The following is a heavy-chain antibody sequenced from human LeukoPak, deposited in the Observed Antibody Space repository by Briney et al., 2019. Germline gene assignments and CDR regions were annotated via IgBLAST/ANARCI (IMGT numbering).Heavy chain of an antibody. D-gene: IGHD2-2*01. J-gene: IGHJ4*02. CDR1: GYTFTSNY. CDR3: ARGGCSSISCEGDC. V-gene: IGHV1-46*01. CDR2: INPSGGST. Sequence: ASVKVSCKASGYTFTSNYIHWVRQAPGQGLEWLGVINPSGGSTTYAQKFQGRVTMTRDTSTSTVYMDLYSLRSEDTAVYYCARGGCSSISCEGDCWGQGTLVTVSS.